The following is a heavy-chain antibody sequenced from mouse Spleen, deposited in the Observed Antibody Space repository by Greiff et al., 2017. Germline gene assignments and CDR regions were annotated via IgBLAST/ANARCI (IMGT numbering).Heavy chain of an antibody. V-gene: IGHV5-9-3*01. D-gene: IGHD2-4*01. CDR3: AIYYDGFAY. Sequence: EVQRVESGGGLVKPGGSLKLSCAASGFTFSSYAMSWVRQTPEKRLEWVATISSGGSYTYYPDSVKGRFTISRDNAKNTLYLQMSSLRSEDTAMYYCAIYYDGFAYWGQGTLVTVSA. CDR2: ISSGGSYT. J-gene: IGHJ3*01. CDR1: GFTFSSYA.